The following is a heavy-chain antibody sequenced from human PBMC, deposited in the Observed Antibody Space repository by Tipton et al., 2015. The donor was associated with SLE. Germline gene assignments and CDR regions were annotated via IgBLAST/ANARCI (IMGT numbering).Heavy chain of an antibody. CDR2: IDISGSP. V-gene: IGHV4-4*09. Sequence: TLSLTCSVSGDSLSTYYWNWIRQTPGKGLEWIGNIDISGSPNYNPSLKSRVTLTVDTSKNQFSLKLGSVTAADTAVYYCARLAFYRNSSPSFDYWGPGTLVTVSS. J-gene: IGHJ4*02. D-gene: IGHD6-6*01. CDR3: ARLAFYRNSSPSFDY. CDR1: GDSLSTYY.